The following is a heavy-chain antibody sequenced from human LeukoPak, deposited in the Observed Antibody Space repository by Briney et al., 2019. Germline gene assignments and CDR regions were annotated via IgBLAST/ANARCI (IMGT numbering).Heavy chain of an antibody. CDR1: GFTVSSNS. D-gene: IGHD3-10*01. Sequence: GGSLRLSCAASGFTVSSNSMSWVRQAPAKGLDWVSLIYSGGSTYYADSVKGRFTISRDNSKNTLYLQMNSLRAEDTAVYYCAKDVYGSGNSFYYMDVWGKGTTVTVSS. CDR3: AKDVYGSGNSFYYMDV. CDR2: IYSGGST. V-gene: IGHV3-66*01. J-gene: IGHJ6*03.